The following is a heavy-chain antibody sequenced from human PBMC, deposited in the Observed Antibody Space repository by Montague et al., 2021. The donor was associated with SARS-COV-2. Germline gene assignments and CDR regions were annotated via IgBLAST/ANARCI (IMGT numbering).Heavy chain of an antibody. D-gene: IGHD6-19*01. CDR1: GDSVSSNSAA. CDR3: ARGDEEQWLVHYYYYGMDV. Sequence: CAIPGDSVSSNSAAWNWIRQSPSRGLEWLGRTYYRSEWYNDYAVSVKSRITINPDTSKNQFSPQLNSVTPEDTAVYYCARGDEEQWLVHYYYYGMDVWGQGTTVTVSS. CDR2: TYYRSEWYN. J-gene: IGHJ6*02. V-gene: IGHV6-1*01.